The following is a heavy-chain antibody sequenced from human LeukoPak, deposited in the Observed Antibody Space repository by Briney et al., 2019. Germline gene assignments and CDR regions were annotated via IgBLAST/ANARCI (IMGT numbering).Heavy chain of an antibody. V-gene: IGHV3-48*01. CDR1: EFISIYN. J-gene: IGHJ4*02. CDR3: AREGDYGLFNY. D-gene: IGHD4-17*01. CDR2: ITPSGTTI. Sequence: GGSLRLSCTASEFISIYNLNWIRQAPGKAKEWVSHITPSGTTIYYADSVKGRFTISRDNAKNSLCLQMNSLRVEDTGVNDCAREGDYGLFNYWGQGTLVTVSS.